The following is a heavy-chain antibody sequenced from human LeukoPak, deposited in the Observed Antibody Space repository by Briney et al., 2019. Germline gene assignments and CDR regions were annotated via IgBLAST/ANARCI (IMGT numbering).Heavy chain of an antibody. V-gene: IGHV4-59*01. J-gene: IGHJ6*02. CDR1: GGSISSYY. D-gene: IGHD5-24*01. Sequence: SETLFLTCTVSGGSISSYYWSWIRQPPGKGLEWIGYIYYSGSTNYNPSLKSRVTISVDTSKNQFSLKLSSVTAADTAVYYCARSRGRWLQAYYYGMDVWGQGTTVTVSS. CDR2: IYYSGST. CDR3: ARSRGRWLQAYYYGMDV.